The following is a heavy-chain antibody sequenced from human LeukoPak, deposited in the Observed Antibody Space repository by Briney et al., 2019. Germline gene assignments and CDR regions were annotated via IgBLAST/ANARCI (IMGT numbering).Heavy chain of an antibody. CDR1: GGSISSSSYY. CDR3: ATRLAYCSGGSCYRMDYRDY. J-gene: IGHJ4*02. Sequence: SSETLSLTCTVSGGSISSSSYYWGWIRQPPGKGLEWIGSIYYSGSTYYNPSLKSRVTISVDTSKNQFSLKLSSVTAADTAVYYCATRLAYCSGGSCYRMDYRDYWGQGTLVTVSS. D-gene: IGHD2-15*01. V-gene: IGHV4-39*07. CDR2: IYYSGST.